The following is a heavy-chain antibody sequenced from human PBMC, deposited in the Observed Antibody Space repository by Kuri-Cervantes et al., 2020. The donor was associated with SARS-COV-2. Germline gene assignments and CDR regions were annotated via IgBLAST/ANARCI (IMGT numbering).Heavy chain of an antibody. D-gene: IGHD3-22*01. CDR3: ARRGGYSESYYYYYYMDV. CDR2: VRGKANNYAT. J-gene: IGHJ6*03. Sequence: GGSLRLSCEVSGFLFSASAIHWVRQASGKGLEWVGRVRGKANNYATAYAASVKGRFTISRDDLKNMAYLQMNSLRAEDTALYHCARRGGYSESYYYYYYMDVWGKGTTVTVSS. V-gene: IGHV3-73*01. CDR1: GFLFSASA.